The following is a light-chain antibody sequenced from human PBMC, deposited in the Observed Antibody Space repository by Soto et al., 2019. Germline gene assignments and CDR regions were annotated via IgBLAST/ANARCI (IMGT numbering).Light chain of an antibody. V-gene: IGLV2-18*02. CDR1: SSDVGSYNR. Sequence: QSALTQPPSVCGSPGQSVTISCTGTSSDVGSYNRVSWYQQPPGTAPKVMIYDVSNRPSGVPDRFSGSKSGNTASLTISGLQAEDESDYYCSSYTSSSTYVFGTGTKVTVL. J-gene: IGLJ1*01. CDR3: SSYTSSSTYV. CDR2: DVS.